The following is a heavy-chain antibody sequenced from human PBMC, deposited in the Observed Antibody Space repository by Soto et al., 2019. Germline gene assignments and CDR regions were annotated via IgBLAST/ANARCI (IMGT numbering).Heavy chain of an antibody. CDR1: GGSVSSGSYY. D-gene: IGHD1-26*01. CDR3: ARGQWEPLGHFDS. CDR2: IYYRGNT. Sequence: QVQLQESGPGLVKPSETLSLTCTVSGGSVSSGSYYWSWIRQPPGKGPEWIGYIYYRGNTKSNPSLKSRVTISMNTSKNQFSLKLSSVTAADTAVYYCARGQWEPLGHFDSWGQGSLVTVSS. J-gene: IGHJ4*02. V-gene: IGHV4-61*01.